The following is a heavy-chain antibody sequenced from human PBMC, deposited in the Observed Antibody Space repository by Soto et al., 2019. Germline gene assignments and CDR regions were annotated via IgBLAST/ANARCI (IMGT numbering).Heavy chain of an antibody. CDR2: ISYDGSTK. V-gene: IGHV3-30*03. CDR3: ARDVLLLRYLYVFDI. CDR1: GFTFSSYG. Sequence: QVQLVESGGGVVQPGRSLRLSCAASGFTFSSYGMHWVRQAPGKGLEWVAVISYDGSTKYNADSVKGRFTISRDNSKNTLYLEMNSLRAEDTAVYYCARDVLLLRYLYVFDIWGQGTMVTVSS. D-gene: IGHD3-9*01. J-gene: IGHJ3*02.